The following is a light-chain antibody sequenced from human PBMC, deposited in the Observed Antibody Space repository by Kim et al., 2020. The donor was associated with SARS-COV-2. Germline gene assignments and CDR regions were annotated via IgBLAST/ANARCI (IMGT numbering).Light chain of an antibody. Sequence: SASVGDSVTITCRSSQYIINYFNWYQQTPGKAPKLLIYAASTLKSGVPSRFSGSGSGTDFTLTISSLQPEDFAIYYCQQSYHTPRTFGQGTKLEI. CDR3: QQSYHTPRT. CDR2: AAS. J-gene: IGKJ2*01. V-gene: IGKV1-39*01. CDR1: QYIINY.